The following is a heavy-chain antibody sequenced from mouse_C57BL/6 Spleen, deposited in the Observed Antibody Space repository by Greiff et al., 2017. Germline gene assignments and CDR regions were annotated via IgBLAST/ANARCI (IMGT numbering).Heavy chain of an antibody. D-gene: IGHD1-1*01. CDR2: IYPGDGDT. J-gene: IGHJ4*01. Sequence: QVQLKQSGAELVKPGASVKISCKASGYAFSSYWMNWVKQRPGKGLEWIGQIYPGDGDTNYNGKFKGKATLTADKSSSTAYMQLSSLTSEDSAVYFCARDYGYYYAMDYWGQGTSVTVSS. CDR3: ARDYGYYYAMDY. CDR1: GYAFSSYW. V-gene: IGHV1-80*01.